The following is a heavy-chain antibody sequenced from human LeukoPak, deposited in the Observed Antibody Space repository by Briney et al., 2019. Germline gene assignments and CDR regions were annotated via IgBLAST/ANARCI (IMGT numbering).Heavy chain of an antibody. CDR3: ARVLPGYYFDY. J-gene: IGHJ4*02. Sequence: SQTLSLTCTVSGGSISSGSYYWRWIRQPAGKGLEWIARIYTSGSTNYNPSLKSRVTISVDTSKNQFSLKLSSVTAADTAVYYCARVLPGYYFDYWGQGTLVTVSS. D-gene: IGHD1-14*01. CDR2: IYTSGST. CDR1: GGSISSGSYY. V-gene: IGHV4-61*02.